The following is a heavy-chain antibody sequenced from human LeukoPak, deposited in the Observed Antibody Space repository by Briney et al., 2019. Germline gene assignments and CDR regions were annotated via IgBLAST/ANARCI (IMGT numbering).Heavy chain of an antibody. CDR1: GGTFSSYA. Sequence: SVKVSCKASGGTFSSYAISWVRQAPGQGPEWMGRIIPILGIANYAQKFQGRVTITADKSTSTAYMELSSLRSEDTAVYYCARDYYYDSSGYYYYWYFDLWGRGTLVTVSS. J-gene: IGHJ2*01. CDR2: IIPILGIA. V-gene: IGHV1-69*04. D-gene: IGHD3-22*01. CDR3: ARDYYYDSSGYYYYWYFDL.